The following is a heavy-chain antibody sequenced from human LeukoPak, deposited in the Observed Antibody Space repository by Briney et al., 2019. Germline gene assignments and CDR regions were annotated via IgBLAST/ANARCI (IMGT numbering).Heavy chain of an antibody. CDR3: ARDVGGSGTYLYYYYALDV. Sequence: TGGSLRLSCAASGFTVSNNYMSWVRQAPGEGLEWVSVIYSGGGTYYADSVKGRFTISRDNSKNTLYLQMNSLRAEDTAVYYCARDVGGSGTYLYYYYALDVWGQGTTVTVSS. CDR1: GFTVSNNY. V-gene: IGHV3-66*01. D-gene: IGHD3-10*01. CDR2: IYSGGGT. J-gene: IGHJ6*02.